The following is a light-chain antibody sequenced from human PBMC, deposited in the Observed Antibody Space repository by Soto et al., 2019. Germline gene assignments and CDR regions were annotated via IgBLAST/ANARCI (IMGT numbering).Light chain of an antibody. CDR2: KAS. J-gene: IGKJ1*01. CDR3: QHYNSYSEA. V-gene: IGKV1-5*03. CDR1: QTISSW. Sequence: DIPMTQSPSTLSGSVGDRVTITCRASQTISSWLAWYQQKPGKAPKLLIYKASTLKSGVPSRFSGSGSGTEFPLTISSLQPDDFATYDCQHYNSYSEAFGQGTKVELK.